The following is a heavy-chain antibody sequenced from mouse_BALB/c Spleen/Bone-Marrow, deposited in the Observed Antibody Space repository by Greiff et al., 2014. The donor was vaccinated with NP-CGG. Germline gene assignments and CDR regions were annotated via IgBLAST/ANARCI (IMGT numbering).Heavy chain of an antibody. CDR1: GYSFTGYY. Sequence: VQLKESGPDLVKPGASVKISCKASGYSFTGYYMYWVKQSHGKSLEWIGRVSPNNGDISYNQKFKGKAILTVDKSSSTAYMELRSLTSEDSAVYYCARSTATGFAYWGQGTLVTVSA. J-gene: IGHJ3*01. D-gene: IGHD1-2*01. CDR2: VSPNNGDI. V-gene: IGHV1-26*01. CDR3: ARSTATGFAY.